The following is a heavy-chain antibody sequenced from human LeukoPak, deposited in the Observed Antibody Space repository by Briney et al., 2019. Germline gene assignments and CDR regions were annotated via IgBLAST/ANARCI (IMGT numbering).Heavy chain of an antibody. V-gene: IGHV4-59*01. J-gene: IGHJ2*01. D-gene: IGHD3-22*01. CDR2: IYYSGST. CDR1: GFTFSSYE. CDR3: ARDYYDSSGYPYWYFDL. Sequence: GSLRLSCAASGFTFSSYEMNWVRQAPGKGLEWIGYIYYSGSTNYNPSLKSRVTISVDTSKNQFSLKLSSVTAADTAVYYCARDYYDSSGYPYWYFDLWGRGTLVTVSS.